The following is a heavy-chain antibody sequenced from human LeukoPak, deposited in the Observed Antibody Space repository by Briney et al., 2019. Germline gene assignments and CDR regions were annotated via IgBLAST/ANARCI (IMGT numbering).Heavy chain of an antibody. CDR3: AKGRNICDFNAFDI. CDR1: GFMFSSYG. CDR2: IRYDGSNK. V-gene: IGHV3-30*02. D-gene: IGHD3-3*01. J-gene: IGHJ3*02. Sequence: TGGSLRLSCAASGFMFSSYGMHWVRQAPGKGLEWVAFIRYDGSNKYYADSVKGRFTISRDNSKNTLYLQMNSLRAEDTAVYYCAKGRNICDFNAFDIWGQGTMVTVSS.